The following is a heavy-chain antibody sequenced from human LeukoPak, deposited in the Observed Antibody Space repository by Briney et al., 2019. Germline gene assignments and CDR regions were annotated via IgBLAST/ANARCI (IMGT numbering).Heavy chain of an antibody. V-gene: IGHV4-59*10. CDR3: ARERPVDTAMVDY. CDR1: GGSFSGYY. J-gene: IGHJ4*02. D-gene: IGHD5-18*01. CDR2: IYTSGST. Sequence: SETLSLICAVYGGSFSGYYWSWIRQPAGKGLEWIGRIYTSGSTNYNPSLKSRVTMSVDTSKNQFSLKLSSVTAADTAVYYCARERPVDTAMVDYWGQGTLVTVSS.